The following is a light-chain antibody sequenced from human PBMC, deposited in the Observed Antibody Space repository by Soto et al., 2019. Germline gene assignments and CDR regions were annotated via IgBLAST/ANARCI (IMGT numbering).Light chain of an antibody. CDR3: QGWEATGDQVV. V-gene: IGLV3-21*01. J-gene: IGLJ2*01. Sequence: SYELTQPPSVSVAPGETARISCGGNNVGSRSVHWYQQKPGQAPFLVIYYDSDRPTGIPERFSCSNSGNTATLIIIRVEAGDEADDYCQGWEATGDQVVFGGGTKLTVL. CDR1: NVGSRS. CDR2: YDS.